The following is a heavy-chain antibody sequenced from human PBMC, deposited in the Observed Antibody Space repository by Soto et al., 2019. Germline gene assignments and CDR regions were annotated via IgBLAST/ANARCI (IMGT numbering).Heavy chain of an antibody. J-gene: IGHJ6*02. D-gene: IGHD3-10*01. Sequence: GGSLRLSCAASGFTFSSYAMHWVRQAPGKGLEWVAVISYDGSNKYYADSVKGRFTISRDNSKNTLYLQMNSLRAEDTAVYYCARERRSYYYGSGSYYRVYYGMDVWGQGTTVTVSS. CDR3: ARERRSYYYGSGSYYRVYYGMDV. CDR1: GFTFSSYA. CDR2: ISYDGSNK. V-gene: IGHV3-30-3*01.